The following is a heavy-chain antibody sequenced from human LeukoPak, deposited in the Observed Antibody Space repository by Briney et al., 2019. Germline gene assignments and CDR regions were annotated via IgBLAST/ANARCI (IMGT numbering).Heavy chain of an antibody. J-gene: IGHJ4*02. V-gene: IGHV4-31*03. D-gene: IGHD5-18*01. CDR2: IYYSGST. Sequence: PSQTLSLTCTVSGGSISSGGYYWSWIRQHPGKGXEWIGYIYYSGSTYYNPSLKSRVTISVDTSKNQFSLKLSSVTAADTAVYYCARRGYSQTYFDYWGQGTLVTVSS. CDR3: ARRGYSQTYFDY. CDR1: GGSISSGGYY.